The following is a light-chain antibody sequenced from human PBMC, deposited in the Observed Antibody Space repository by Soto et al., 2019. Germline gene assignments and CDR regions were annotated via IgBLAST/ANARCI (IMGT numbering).Light chain of an antibody. CDR3: QMYDSAPWT. CDR1: QGISNY. V-gene: IGKV1-27*01. J-gene: IGKJ1*01. Sequence: EIQMTQSQSSLSASVGDRVTITCRASQGISNYLAWYQQKPGKVPKLLIYGASTLQSGVPSRISGSGSGTYFTLIINSLQPEDGATYYLQMYDSAPWTFGQGTKVEIK. CDR2: GAS.